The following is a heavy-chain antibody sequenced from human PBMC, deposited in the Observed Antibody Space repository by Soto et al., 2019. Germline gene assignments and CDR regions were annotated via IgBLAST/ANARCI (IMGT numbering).Heavy chain of an antibody. V-gene: IGHV4-34*01. CDR3: ARARGSSRLYYYYYMNV. CDR1: GGSFSGYY. CDR2: INHSGST. Sequence: QVQLQQWGAGLLKPSETLSLTCAVYGGSFSGYYWSWIRQPPGKGLEWIGEINHSGSTNYNPSLKSRVTISVDTTKTQFSLKLSSVTAADTAVYSCARARGSSRLYYYYYMNVWGKGTTVTVSS. D-gene: IGHD3-10*01. J-gene: IGHJ6*03.